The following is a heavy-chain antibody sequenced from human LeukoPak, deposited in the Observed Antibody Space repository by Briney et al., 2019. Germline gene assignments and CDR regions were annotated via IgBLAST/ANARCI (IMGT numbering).Heavy chain of an antibody. D-gene: IGHD1-26*01. CDR2: MNTNSGNT. Sequence: ASVKLSCKASGYTFTSYDINWVRQATGQGLEWMGWMNTNSGNTGYAQKFHGRVTMTRNTSIRTTYMELSSLRSEGTSVYYCARGASRELNDYWGQGTLVTVSS. CDR3: ARGASRELNDY. CDR1: GYTFTSYD. V-gene: IGHV1-8*01. J-gene: IGHJ4*02.